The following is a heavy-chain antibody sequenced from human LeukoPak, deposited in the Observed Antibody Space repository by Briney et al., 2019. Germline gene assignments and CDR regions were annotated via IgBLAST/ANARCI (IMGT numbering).Heavy chain of an antibody. Sequence: KSSETLSLTCAVYGGSFSGYYWSWIRQPPGKGLEWIGEINHSGSTNYNPSLKSRVTISVDTSKNQFSLKLSSVTAADTAVYYCARQEFRDGYNSPYFDYWGQGTLVTVSS. V-gene: IGHV4-34*01. CDR2: INHSGST. J-gene: IGHJ4*02. CDR3: ARQEFRDGYNSPYFDY. CDR1: GGSFSGYY. D-gene: IGHD5-24*01.